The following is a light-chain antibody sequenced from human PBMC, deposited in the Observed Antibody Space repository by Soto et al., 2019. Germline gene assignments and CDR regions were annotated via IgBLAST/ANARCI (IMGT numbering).Light chain of an antibody. CDR2: TVS. J-gene: IGLJ1*01. CDR3: SSYTSSSSYV. Sequence: QSVLTQPASVSGSPGQSITISCTGTSSDVGGYKYVSWYQQHPGKAPKLLIYTVSNRPSGVSNRFSGSKSGNTASLTISGLQADDEPDYYCSSYTSSSSYVFGTGTKATVL. V-gene: IGLV2-14*01. CDR1: SSDVGGYKY.